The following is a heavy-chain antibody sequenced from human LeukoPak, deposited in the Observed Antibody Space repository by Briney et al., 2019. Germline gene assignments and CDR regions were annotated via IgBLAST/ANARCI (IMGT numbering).Heavy chain of an antibody. CDR3: ATYRQVLLPFES. CDR2: IFPSGGEI. CDR1: GFTVSSNF. V-gene: IGHV3-53*01. J-gene: IGHJ4*02. Sequence: GGSLKLSCAASGFTVSSNFMSWVRQAPGKGLEWVSSIFPSGGEIHYADSVRGRFTISRDNSKSTLSLQMNSLRAEDTAIYYCATYRQVLLPFESWGQGTLVTVSS. D-gene: IGHD2/OR15-2a*01.